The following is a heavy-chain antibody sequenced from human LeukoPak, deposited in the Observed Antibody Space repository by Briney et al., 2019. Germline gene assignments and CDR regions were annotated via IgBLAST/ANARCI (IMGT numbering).Heavy chain of an antibody. CDR3: ASLSGPQYYYYYGMDV. CDR2: INHSGST. J-gene: IGHJ6*02. Sequence: SETLSLTCAVYGGSFSGYYWSWIRQPPGKGLEWIGEINHSGSTNYNPSLKSRVTISVDTSKNQFSLKVNSVTDADTAVYYCASLSGPQYYYYYGMDVWGQGTTVTVSS. V-gene: IGHV4-34*01. CDR1: GGSFSGYY. D-gene: IGHD6-25*01.